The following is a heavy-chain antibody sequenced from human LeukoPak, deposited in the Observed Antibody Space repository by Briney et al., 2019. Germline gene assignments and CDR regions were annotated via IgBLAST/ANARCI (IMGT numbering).Heavy chain of an antibody. CDR2: IKDKTDGGTT. J-gene: IGHJ4*02. V-gene: IGHV3-15*01. D-gene: IGHD3-3*01. CDR1: GFTFSNAW. CDR3: TTGNYDFWSGYWEDY. Sequence: PGGSLRLSCAASGFTFSNAWMSWVRQAPGKGLEWVGRIKDKTDGGTTDYAAPVKGRFTISRDDSKNTLYLQMNSLKTEDTAVYYCTTGNYDFWSGYWEDYWGQGTLVTVSS.